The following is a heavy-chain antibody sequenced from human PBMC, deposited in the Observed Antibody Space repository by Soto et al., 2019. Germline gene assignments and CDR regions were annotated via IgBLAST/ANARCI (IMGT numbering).Heavy chain of an antibody. CDR1: GGSIISSIYY. Sequence: QLQLQESGPGLVKPSETLSLTCTVSGGSIISSIYYWGWFRQPPGKGLEWIGYIYHSGSTYHNPSLKGRVTISVDTSKNQFSLKLSSVTAADTAVYYCARGPTVTTDYWGQGTLVTVSS. V-gene: IGHV4-39*01. CDR3: ARGPTVTTDY. CDR2: IYHSGST. D-gene: IGHD4-17*01. J-gene: IGHJ4*02.